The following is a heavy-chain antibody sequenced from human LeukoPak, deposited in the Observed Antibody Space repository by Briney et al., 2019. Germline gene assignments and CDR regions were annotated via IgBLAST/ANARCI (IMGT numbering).Heavy chain of an antibody. J-gene: IGHJ3*02. V-gene: IGHV3-30*02. D-gene: IGHD3-3*01. Sequence: GXXLRLSCAAYGFTFSSYGMHWVRQAPGKGLEWVAFIRYDVSNKYYADSVNVRFTISRDNSKNTLYLQMNSLRAEDTAVYYCAKSFWPPGKAAFDIWGQGTMVTVSS. CDR3: AKSFWPPGKAAFDI. CDR2: IRYDVSNK. CDR1: GFTFSSYG.